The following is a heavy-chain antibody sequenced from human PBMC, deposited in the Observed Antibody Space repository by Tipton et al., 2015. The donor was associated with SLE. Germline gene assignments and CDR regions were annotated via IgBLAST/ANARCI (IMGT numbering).Heavy chain of an antibody. Sequence: SLRLSCAASGFTFSSYAMSWVCQAPGKGLEWVSAISGSGGSTYYADSVKGRFTISRDNSKNTLYLQMNSLRAEDTAVYYCAKDDYGESYYYYGMDVWGQGTTVTVSS. D-gene: IGHD4-17*01. CDR1: GFTFSSYA. CDR2: ISGSGGST. J-gene: IGHJ6*02. CDR3: AKDDYGESYYYYGMDV. V-gene: IGHV3-23*01.